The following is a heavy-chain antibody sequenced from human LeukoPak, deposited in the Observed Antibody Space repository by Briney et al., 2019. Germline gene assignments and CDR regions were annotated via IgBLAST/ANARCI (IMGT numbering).Heavy chain of an antibody. CDR2: INRDGSER. D-gene: IGHD1-26*01. J-gene: IGHJ5*02. V-gene: IGHV3-7*03. CDR1: GFTFSNYW. CDR3: AREIVGTHKSRFDP. Sequence: PGGSLRLSCAASGFTFSNYWMTWVRQAPGKGLEWVANINRDGSERYYVDSVKGRFTISRDDAKNSLYLQMNSLRAEDTAVYYCAREIVGTHKSRFDPWGQGTLVTVSS.